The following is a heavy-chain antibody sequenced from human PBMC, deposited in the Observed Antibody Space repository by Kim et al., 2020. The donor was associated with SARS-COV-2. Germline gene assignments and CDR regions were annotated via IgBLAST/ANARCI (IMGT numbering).Heavy chain of an antibody. CDR1: GFTFSDYY. Sequence: WGSLRLSCAASGFTFSDYYMSWIRQAPGKGLEWVSYISSSGSTIYYADPVKGRFTISRDNAKNSLYLQMNSLRAEDTAVYYCARDLMITFGGSYWFDPWGQGTLVPASS. CDR2: ISSSGSTI. J-gene: IGHJ5*01. V-gene: IGHV3-11*01. D-gene: IGHD3-16*01. CDR3: ARDLMITFGGSYWFDP.